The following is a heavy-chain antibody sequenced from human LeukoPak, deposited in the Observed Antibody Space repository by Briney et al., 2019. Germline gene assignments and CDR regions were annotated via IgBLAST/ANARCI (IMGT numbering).Heavy chain of an antibody. D-gene: IGHD1-26*01. CDR1: GFTCSSYA. CDR2: ISGSGGST. J-gene: IGHJ4*02. V-gene: IGHV3-23*01. CDR3: AKERATTTTFDY. Sequence: GGSLRLSCAASGFTCSSYALSWVRQAPGKGLEWVSAISGSGGSTYYADSVKGRFTISRDNSKNTLYLQLNSLRAEDTAVYYCAKERATTTTFDYWGQGTLITVSS.